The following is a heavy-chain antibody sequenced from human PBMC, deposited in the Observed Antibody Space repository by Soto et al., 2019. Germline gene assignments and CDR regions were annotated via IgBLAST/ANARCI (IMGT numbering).Heavy chain of an antibody. Sequence: ASVKVSCKASGYTFTSYAMHWVRQAPGQRLEWMGWINAGNGNTKYSQKFQGRVTITRDTSASTAYMELSSLRSEDTAVYYCARDYSSGWYGPDYWGQGTLVTVSS. CDR2: INAGNGNT. J-gene: IGHJ4*02. CDR1: GYTFTSYA. CDR3: ARDYSSGWYGPDY. D-gene: IGHD6-19*01. V-gene: IGHV1-3*01.